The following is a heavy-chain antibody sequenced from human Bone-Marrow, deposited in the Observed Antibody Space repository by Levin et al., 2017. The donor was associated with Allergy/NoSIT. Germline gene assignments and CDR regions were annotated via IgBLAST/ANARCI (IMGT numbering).Heavy chain of an antibody. Sequence: SLKISCVSFGFYFDKYAVHWVRRIPGKGLEWVSGMYLDGDRREYAASVRGRFTISRDTAKNSVYLQMNSLRPEDTALYYCVQDLLPGGAGVWGQGTTVTVSS. CDR3: VQDLLPGGAGV. D-gene: IGHD4-17*01. CDR2: MYLDGDRR. CDR1: GFYFDKYA. V-gene: IGHV3-9*01. J-gene: IGHJ6*02.